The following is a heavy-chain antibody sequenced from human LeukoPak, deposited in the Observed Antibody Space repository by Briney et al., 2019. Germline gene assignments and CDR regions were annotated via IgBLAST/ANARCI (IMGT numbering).Heavy chain of an antibody. D-gene: IGHD3-10*01. CDR3: AGGSPLDY. CDR2: INHSGST. Sequence: PSETLSLTCTVSGGSISSSSYYWGWIRQPPGKGLEWIGEINHSGSTNYNPSLKSRVTISVDTSKNQFSLKLSSVTAADTAVYYCAGGSPLDYWGQGTLVTVSS. J-gene: IGHJ4*02. V-gene: IGHV4-39*07. CDR1: GGSISSSSYY.